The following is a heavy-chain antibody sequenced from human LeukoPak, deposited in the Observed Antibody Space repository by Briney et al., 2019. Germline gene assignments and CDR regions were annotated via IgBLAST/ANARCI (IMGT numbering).Heavy chain of an antibody. D-gene: IGHD5-12*01. J-gene: IGHJ1*01. CDR3: ARDLRYSGYETRFQH. CDR2: MNPNSGNT. CDR1: GYTFTSYD. V-gene: IGHV1-8*03. Sequence: ASVKVSCKASGYTFTSYDINWVRQATGQGLEWMGWMNPNSGNTGYAQKFQGRVTITRDTSISTVYMELSSLRSEDTAVYYCARDLRYSGYETRFQHWGQGTLVTVSS.